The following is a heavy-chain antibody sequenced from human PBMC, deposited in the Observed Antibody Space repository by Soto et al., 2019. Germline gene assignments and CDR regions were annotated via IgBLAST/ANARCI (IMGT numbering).Heavy chain of an antibody. D-gene: IGHD5-18*01. CDR2: IYHTGST. V-gene: IGHV4-4*02. J-gene: IGHJ3*02. CDR1: GDSISSSNW. Sequence: QVQLQESGPGLVKPSGTLSLTCVVSGDSISSSNWWNWVRQPPGKGLEWIGKIYHTGSTNYNPSLKSRVTISADKSKNYFSLKLTSVTAADTAVYYCARDTLGGHSYGHQIHAFDMWGQGTLVTVSS. CDR3: ARDTLGGHSYGHQIHAFDM.